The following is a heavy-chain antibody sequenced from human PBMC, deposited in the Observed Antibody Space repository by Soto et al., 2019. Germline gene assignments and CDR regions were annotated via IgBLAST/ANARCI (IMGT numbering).Heavy chain of an antibody. CDR1: GGSFSGYY. J-gene: IGHJ3*02. Sequence: SETLSLTCAVYGGSFSGYYLSWIRQPPGKGLEWIGEINHSGSTNYNPSLKSRVTISVDTSKNQFSLKLSSVTAADTAVYYCARGLLVGATTPLAFDIWGQGTMVTVSS. CDR2: INHSGST. CDR3: ARGLLVGATTPLAFDI. D-gene: IGHD1-26*01. V-gene: IGHV4-34*01.